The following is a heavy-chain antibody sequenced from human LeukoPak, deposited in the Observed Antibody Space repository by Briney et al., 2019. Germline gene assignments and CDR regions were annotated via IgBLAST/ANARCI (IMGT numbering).Heavy chain of an antibody. CDR3: ARELMQSRGYRTSDY. CDR1: GFTVDSNY. CDR2: IYSGGST. Sequence: PGGSLRLSCAASGFTVDSNYMSWVRQAPGKGLEWVSAIYSGGSTYYADSVKGRFTISRHNSQNTLYLQMNSLRPEDTAVYYCARELMQSRGYRTSDYWGQGTLVTVSS. J-gene: IGHJ4*02. V-gene: IGHV3-53*04. D-gene: IGHD6-25*01.